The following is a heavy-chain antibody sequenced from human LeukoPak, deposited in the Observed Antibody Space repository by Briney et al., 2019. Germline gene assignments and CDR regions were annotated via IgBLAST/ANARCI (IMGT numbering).Heavy chain of an antibody. J-gene: IGHJ6*03. D-gene: IGHD3-9*01. Sequence: GASVKVSCKVSGYTFTSNAISWVRQAPGQGLEWMGWISAYNRNTNYARKFQGRVTMTTDISTTTAYMELRSLTSDDTAVYYCAREGDYDILTGPAWYMDVWGKGTTVTVSS. CDR1: GYTFTSNA. CDR2: ISAYNRNT. V-gene: IGHV1-18*04. CDR3: AREGDYDILTGPAWYMDV.